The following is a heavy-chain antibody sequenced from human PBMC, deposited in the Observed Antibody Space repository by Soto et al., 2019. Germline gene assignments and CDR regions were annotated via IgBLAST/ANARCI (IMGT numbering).Heavy chain of an antibody. V-gene: IGHV4-59*01. CDR2: IYYSGRT. CDR1: VGSIRDYF. CDR3: ARVGGHDFGDYGGFDY. D-gene: IGHD4-17*01. Sequence: PSETLSLTCTFSVGSIRDYFWTCIRHPPGKGLEWIGYIYYSGRTNYNPSLKSRVSISVDTSKNHFSLQLRSVTAADTAVYYCARVGGHDFGDYGGFDYWGQGTLVNVSS. J-gene: IGHJ4*02.